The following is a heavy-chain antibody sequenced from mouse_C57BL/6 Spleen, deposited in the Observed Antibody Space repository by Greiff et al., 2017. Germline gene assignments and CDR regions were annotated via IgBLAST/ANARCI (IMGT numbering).Heavy chain of an antibody. D-gene: IGHD1-1*02. J-gene: IGHJ2*01. CDR3: TRDHYGYFDY. CDR1: GFTFSSYA. CDR2: IGSGGDYI. Sequence: EVQVVESGEGLVKPGGSLKLSCAASGFTFSSYAMSWVRQTPEKRLEWVAYIGSGGDYIDYADTVKGRFTISRDNARNTLYLQMSSLTSEDTAMYYCTRDHYGYFDYWGQGTTLTVSS. V-gene: IGHV5-9-1*02.